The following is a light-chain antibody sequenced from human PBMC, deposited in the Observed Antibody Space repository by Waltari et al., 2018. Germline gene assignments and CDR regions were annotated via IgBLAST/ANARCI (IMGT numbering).Light chain of an antibody. CDR2: RNN. CDR3: AAWDDSLSRWL. CDR1: SSHIGSKY. J-gene: IGLJ3*02. V-gene: IGLV1-47*01. Sequence: QSVLTQPPSASGTPGQRVTISCSGRSSHIGSKYFYWYEHVPGAAPNLLIYRNNQRPSGVPDRFSGSKSGTSASLAISGLRSEDEADYYCAAWDDSLSRWLLGGGTKLTVL.